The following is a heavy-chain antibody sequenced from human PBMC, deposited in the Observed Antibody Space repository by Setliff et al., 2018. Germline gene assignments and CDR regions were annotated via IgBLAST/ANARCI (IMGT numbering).Heavy chain of an antibody. J-gene: IGHJ4*02. CDR1: GYSISSGYI. CDR2: IGHTGSI. V-gene: IGHV4-38-2*02. D-gene: IGHD2-21*02. Sequence: PSETLSLTCTVSGYSISSGYIWGWIRQPPGKGLEWVGNIGHTGSINYNPSLKSRLTISRDTSKNQVSLKLNSVAATDTAVYYCARDLGHGGDSDYWGQGIQVTVSS. CDR3: ARDLGHGGDSDY.